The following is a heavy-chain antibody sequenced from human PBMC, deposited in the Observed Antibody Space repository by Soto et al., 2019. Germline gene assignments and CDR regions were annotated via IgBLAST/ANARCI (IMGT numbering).Heavy chain of an antibody. Sequence: SETLSLTCTVSGGSISSYYWSWIRQPPGKGLEWIGYIYYSGSTNYNPSLKSRVTISVDTSKNQFSLKLSSVTAADTAVYYCASAYDILTGYYLWGQGTLVTVSS. D-gene: IGHD3-9*01. CDR2: IYYSGST. CDR1: GGSISSYY. CDR3: ASAYDILTGYYL. V-gene: IGHV4-59*01. J-gene: IGHJ5*02.